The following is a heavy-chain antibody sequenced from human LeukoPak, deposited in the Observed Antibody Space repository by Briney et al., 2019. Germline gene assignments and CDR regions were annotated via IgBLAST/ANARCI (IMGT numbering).Heavy chain of an antibody. CDR2: ISYDGSNK. CDR3: AREGLLYDILAGYYFDY. J-gene: IGHJ4*02. D-gene: IGHD3-9*01. V-gene: IGHV3-30*04. Sequence: GRSLRLSCAASGFTFSSYAMHWFRQAPGKGLEWVAVISYDGSNKYYADSVKGRFTISRDNSKNTLYLQMNSLRAEDTAVYYCAREGLLYDILAGYYFDYWGQGTLVTVSS. CDR1: GFTFSSYA.